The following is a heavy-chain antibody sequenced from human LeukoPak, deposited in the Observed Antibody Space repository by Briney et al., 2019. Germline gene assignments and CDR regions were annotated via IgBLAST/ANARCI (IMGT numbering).Heavy chain of an antibody. D-gene: IGHD3-16*01. Sequence: GGSLRLSCAASGFTFSSYNMSWIRQAPGKGLEWVSYISSSSSYTNYADSVKGRFTISRDNAKNSLYLQMNSLRAEDAAVYYCASKIDPYDYLDCWGQGTLVTVSS. CDR2: ISSSSSYT. CDR3: ASKIDPYDYLDC. V-gene: IGHV3-11*06. J-gene: IGHJ4*02. CDR1: GFTFSSYN.